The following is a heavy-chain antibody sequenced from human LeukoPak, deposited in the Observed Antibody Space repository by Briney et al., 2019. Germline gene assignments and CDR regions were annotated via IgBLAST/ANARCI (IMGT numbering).Heavy chain of an antibody. CDR2: IWYDGNNK. V-gene: IGHV3-33*06. CDR3: AKDYLPKSFAAYGGTDY. J-gene: IGHJ4*02. Sequence: PGRSLRLSCTASGFSFSSYGMHWVRRAPGKGLEWLAVIWYDGNNKYYADSVKGRFTVSRDNSKNILYLQMNSLRAEDMAVYFCAKDYLPKSFAAYGGTDYWGQGTLVTVSS. CDR1: GFSFSSYG. D-gene: IGHD3-16*01.